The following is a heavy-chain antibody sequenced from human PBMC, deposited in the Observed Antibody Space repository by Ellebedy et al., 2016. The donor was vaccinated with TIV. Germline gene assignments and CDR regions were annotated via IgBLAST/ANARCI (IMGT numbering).Heavy chain of an antibody. D-gene: IGHD3/OR15-3a*01. Sequence: SETLSLTCTVSGDNIFTSGDLRYWAWIRQPPGKGLEWIGSIYYDRSAVYNMSLQGRVSISADTSKRQISLKLTSVTAADTAVYYCSRRDLRTPPHWGQGTLVTVSS. V-gene: IGHV4-39*01. CDR2: IYYDRSA. CDR3: SRRDLRTPPH. CDR1: GDNIFTSGDLRY. J-gene: IGHJ4*02.